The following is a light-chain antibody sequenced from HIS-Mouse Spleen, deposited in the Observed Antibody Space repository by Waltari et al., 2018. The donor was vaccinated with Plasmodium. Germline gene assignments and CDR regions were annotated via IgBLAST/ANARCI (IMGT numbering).Light chain of an antibody. CDR2: DVS. Sequence: QSALTQPRSVSGSPGQSVTIPCTGTSSDVGGYNYVSWYQQHPGKAPKLMIYDVSKRPAGVPDRVSGSKSGNTASLTISGLQAEDEADYYCCSYAGSYTFVFGGGTKLTVL. J-gene: IGLJ2*01. CDR1: SSDVGGYNY. V-gene: IGLV2-11*01. CDR3: CSYAGSYTFV.